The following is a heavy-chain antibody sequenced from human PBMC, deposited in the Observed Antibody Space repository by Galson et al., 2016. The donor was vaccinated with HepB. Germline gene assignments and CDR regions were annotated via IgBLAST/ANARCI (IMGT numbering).Heavy chain of an antibody. Sequence: SLRLSCAVSGFTFDDYAMHWVRQAPGKGLEWVSGISWNGGDIAYADSVRGRFTMSRDNAKNSLYLRIDSLRPEDTAFYYCARAGTPRSSYGGNDLWGQGTLVTVSS. CDR3: ARAGTPRSSYGGNDL. V-gene: IGHV3-9*01. D-gene: IGHD2-21*01. CDR1: GFTFDDYA. CDR2: ISWNGGDI. J-gene: IGHJ5*02.